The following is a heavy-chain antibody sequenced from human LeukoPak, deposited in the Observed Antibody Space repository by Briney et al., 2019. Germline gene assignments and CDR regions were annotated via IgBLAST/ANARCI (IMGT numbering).Heavy chain of an antibody. CDR1: GFTFSSYA. J-gene: IGHJ4*02. Sequence: GGSLRLSCAASGFTFSSYAMSWVRQAPGKGLEWVSAISGSDGSTYYADSVKGRFTISRDNSKNTLYLQMNSLRAEDTAVYYCAKVYDFWSGFFDYWGQGTLVTVSS. D-gene: IGHD3-3*01. V-gene: IGHV3-23*01. CDR2: ISGSDGST. CDR3: AKVYDFWSGFFDY.